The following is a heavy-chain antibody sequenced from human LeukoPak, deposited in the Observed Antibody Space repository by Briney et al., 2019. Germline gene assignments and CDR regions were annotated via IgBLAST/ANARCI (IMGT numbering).Heavy chain of an antibody. J-gene: IGHJ4*02. CDR3: ARRASTERGHSYGLDY. Sequence: GGSLRLSCAASGFTFSSYWMIWVRQAPGKGLEWVANIKQDGSEKYYVDSVKGRFTISRDNAKNSLYLQMNSLRAEDSAVYYCARRASTERGHSYGLDYWGQGTLVTVSS. V-gene: IGHV3-7*01. CDR1: GFTFSSYW. D-gene: IGHD5-18*01. CDR2: IKQDGSEK.